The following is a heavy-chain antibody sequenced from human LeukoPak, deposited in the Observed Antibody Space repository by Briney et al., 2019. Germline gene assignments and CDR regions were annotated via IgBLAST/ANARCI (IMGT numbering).Heavy chain of an antibody. D-gene: IGHD3-10*01. V-gene: IGHV4-59*10. CDR1: GGSFSGYY. CDR3: ARGRFGELNYYYYMDV. J-gene: IGHJ6*03. Sequence: PSETLSLTCAVYGGSFSGYYWSWIRQPAGKGLEWIGRIYTSGSTNYNPSLKSRVTISVDTSKNQFSLKLSSVTAADTAVYYCARGRFGELNYYYYMDVWGKGTTVTVSS. CDR2: IYTSGST.